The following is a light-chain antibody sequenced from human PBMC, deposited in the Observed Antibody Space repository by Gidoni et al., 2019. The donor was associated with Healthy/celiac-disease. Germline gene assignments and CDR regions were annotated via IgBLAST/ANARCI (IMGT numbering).Light chain of an antibody. J-gene: IGKJ3*01. CDR1: QGISSY. Sequence: ASTGDRVTITCRASQGISSYLAWYQQKPGKAPKLLIYAASTLQSGVPSRFSGSGSGTDFTLTISCLQSEDFATYYCQQYYSYPFTFGPGTKVEIK. CDR2: AAS. V-gene: IGKV1-8*01. CDR3: QQYYSYPFT.